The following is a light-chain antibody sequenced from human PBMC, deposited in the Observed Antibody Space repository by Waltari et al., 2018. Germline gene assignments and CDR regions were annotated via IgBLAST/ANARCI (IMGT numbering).Light chain of an antibody. J-gene: IGKJ2*01. CDR2: WAS. Sequence: DIVMTQSPDSLAVSLGERATINCKSSQSVLYSSNNENYLAWYQQKPGHPPKLLIYWASTRESGVPDRFSGSGSGTEFTLTINSLQAEDVAVYYCQQYYSTPYTFGQGTKLESK. V-gene: IGKV4-1*01. CDR1: QSVLYSSNNENY. CDR3: QQYYSTPYT.